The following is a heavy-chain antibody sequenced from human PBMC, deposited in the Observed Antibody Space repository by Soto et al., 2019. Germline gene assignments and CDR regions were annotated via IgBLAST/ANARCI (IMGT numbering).Heavy chain of an antibody. D-gene: IGHD6-13*01. J-gene: IGHJ4*02. Sequence: SETLSLTCAVSGASVSSTFWWSWVRQSPGKGPEWIGEINHRGSANYNPSLKSRVTISVDISKNHFSLRLTSVTAADTAVYYCARYSAASGTYYFDYWGQGALVTVSS. CDR1: GASVSSTFW. V-gene: IGHV4-4*02. CDR3: ARYSAASGTYYFDY. CDR2: INHRGSA.